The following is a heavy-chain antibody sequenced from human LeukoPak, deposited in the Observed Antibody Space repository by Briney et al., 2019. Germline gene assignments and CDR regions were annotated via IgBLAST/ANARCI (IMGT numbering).Heavy chain of an antibody. V-gene: IGHV3-9*01. D-gene: IGHD7-27*01. CDR3: ARESYTGEYYYYYMDV. CDR2: ISWNSGSI. Sequence: GGSLRLSCAASGFTFDDYAMHWVRQAPGKGLEWVSGISWNSGSIGYADSVKGRFTISRDNAKNSLYLQMNSLRAEDTAVYYCARESYTGEYYYYYMDVWGKGTTVTVSS. CDR1: GFTFDDYA. J-gene: IGHJ6*03.